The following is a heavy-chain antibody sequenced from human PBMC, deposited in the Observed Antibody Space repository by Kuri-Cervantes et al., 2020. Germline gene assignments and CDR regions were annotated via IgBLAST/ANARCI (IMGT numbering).Heavy chain of an antibody. CDR1: GGSFSGYY. J-gene: IGHJ4*02. V-gene: IGHV4-34*01. CDR3: ARESGTTVTFDY. CDR2: INHSGST. D-gene: IGHD4-11*01. Sequence: GSLRLSCAVYGGSFSGYYWSWIRQPPGKGLEWIGEINHSGSTNYNPSLKSRVTISVDTSKNQFSLKLSSVTAADTAVYYCARESGTTVTFDYWGQGTLVTVSS.